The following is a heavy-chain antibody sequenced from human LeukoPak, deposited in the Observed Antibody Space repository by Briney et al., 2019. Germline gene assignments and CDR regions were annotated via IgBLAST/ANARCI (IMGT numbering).Heavy chain of an antibody. CDR1: GFAFSNYW. CDR2: INHDGTEE. J-gene: IGHJ4*02. D-gene: IGHD1-26*01. V-gene: IGHV3-7*01. Sequence: GGSLRLSCAASGFAFSNYWMSWVRQAPGKGLEWVANINHDGTEEYYVDSVKGRFTISRDNAKNSVYLQMNSLRVEDTAVYYCARGTSGSFDHWGQGTLVTVSS. CDR3: ARGTSGSFDH.